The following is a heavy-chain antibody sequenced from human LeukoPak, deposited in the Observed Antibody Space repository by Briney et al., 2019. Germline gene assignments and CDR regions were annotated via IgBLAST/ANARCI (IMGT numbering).Heavy chain of an antibody. Sequence: PGGSLRLSCAASGFTFSRYWMSWVRQAPGKGLEGVDNIKEDGSEKNYVDSVKGRFTISRDNAKTSLHLQMNSLRAEDTAVYYCARTDIVVLPAASKYFDYWGQGTPFSVSS. CDR1: GFTFSRYW. V-gene: IGHV3-7*03. CDR3: ARTDIVVLPAASKYFDY. D-gene: IGHD2-2*01. J-gene: IGHJ4*02. CDR2: IKEDGSEK.